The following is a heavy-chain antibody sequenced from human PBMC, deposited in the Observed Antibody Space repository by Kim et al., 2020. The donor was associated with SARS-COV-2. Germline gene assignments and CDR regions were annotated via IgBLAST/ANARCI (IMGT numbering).Heavy chain of an antibody. Sequence: GGSLRLSCAASGFTFSSYAMHWVRQAPGKGLEWVALISYDGSNKYYADSVKGRFTISRDNSKNTLYLQMNSLRAEDTAVYYCATARSGSYYYCMDVWGQGTAVTVSS. J-gene: IGHJ6*02. CDR3: ATARSGSYYYCMDV. V-gene: IGHV3-30*04. CDR2: ISYDGSNK. CDR1: GFTFSSYA. D-gene: IGHD1-26*01.